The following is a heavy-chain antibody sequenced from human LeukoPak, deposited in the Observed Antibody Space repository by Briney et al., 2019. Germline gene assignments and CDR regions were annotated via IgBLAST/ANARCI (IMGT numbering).Heavy chain of an antibody. J-gene: IGHJ4*02. V-gene: IGHV3-30*03. D-gene: IGHD3-3*01. CDR3: ARDPHPEWLLYLFDY. CDR2: ISYDGSKK. Sequence: GGSLRLSCAASGFTFSSYGMHWVRQAPGKGLEWVAVISYDGSKKYYADSVKGRFTISRDNAKNSLYLQMNSLRAEDTAVYYCARDPHPEWLLYLFDYWGQGTLVTVSS. CDR1: GFTFSSYG.